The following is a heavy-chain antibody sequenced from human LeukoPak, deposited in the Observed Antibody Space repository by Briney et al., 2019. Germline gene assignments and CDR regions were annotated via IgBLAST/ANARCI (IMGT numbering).Heavy chain of an antibody. J-gene: IGHJ4*02. Sequence: GGPQTLPCGASKFIFSIFAMSWVRDSPQKALEWGWSIRGSGDYTYYEDSVKGWFNISRDKSKIALHLQKNRLRAEDTAIYYCAKRRDRKIVPGTRDYFDYWGQGTLVTVSS. D-gene: IGHD1-1*01. CDR1: KFIFSIFA. CDR3: AKRRDRKIVPGTRDYFDY. CDR2: IRGSGDYT. V-gene: IGHV3-23*01.